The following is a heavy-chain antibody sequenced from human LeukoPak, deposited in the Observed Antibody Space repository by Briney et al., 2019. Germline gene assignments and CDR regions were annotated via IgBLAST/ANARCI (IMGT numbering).Heavy chain of an antibody. V-gene: IGHV3-21*01. J-gene: IGHJ4*02. CDR2: ISSSGTYI. Sequence: SGGSLRLSCAAFGFNFSSYNMNWVRQAPGKGLEWVSSISSSGTYIYYADSMKGRFTISRDNAKNSLYLQMISLRVEDTAVYYCASSSYYYDSSGYYVWGQGTLVTVSS. D-gene: IGHD3-22*01. CDR1: GFNFSSYN. CDR3: ASSSYYYDSSGYYV.